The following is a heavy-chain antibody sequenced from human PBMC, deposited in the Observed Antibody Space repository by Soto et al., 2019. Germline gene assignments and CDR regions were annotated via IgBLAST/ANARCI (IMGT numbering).Heavy chain of an antibody. CDR1: GDSISSSSYY. CDR2: IYYSGST. D-gene: IGHD5-12*01. J-gene: IGHJ6*04. Sequence: SETLSLTCTVSGDSISSSSYYWGGIRQPPGKGLEWIGRIYYSGSTYYNPSLKSRVTISVDTSKNQFSLKLSSVTAADTAVYYCATGNGDGYNYLYYYYGMDVWGSGTPCTVSS. V-gene: IGHV4-39*01. CDR3: ATGNGDGYNYLYYYYGMDV.